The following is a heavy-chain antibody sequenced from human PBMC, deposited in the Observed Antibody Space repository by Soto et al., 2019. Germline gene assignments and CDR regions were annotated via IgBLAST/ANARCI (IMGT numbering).Heavy chain of an antibody. CDR1: GFTFSRHW. D-gene: IGHD6-19*01. CDR3: ARVVTYSSGWLASGWFDP. V-gene: IGHV3-7*01. CDR2: IKQDGTEK. Sequence: PGGSLGLACAASGFTFSRHWMSWGRQAPGKGLEWVANIKQDGTEKKYVDSVKGRFTISRDNAKNSLYLQMNSLRAEDTAMYYCARVVTYSSGWLASGWFDPWGQGTLVTVSS. J-gene: IGHJ5*02.